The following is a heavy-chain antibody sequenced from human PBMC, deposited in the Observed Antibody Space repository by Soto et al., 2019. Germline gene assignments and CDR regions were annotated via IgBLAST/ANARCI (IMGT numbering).Heavy chain of an antibody. J-gene: IGHJ6*02. CDR3: ARDLVVTPDSYYYYYGMDV. V-gene: IGHV1-18*01. D-gene: IGHD2-21*02. Sequence: GASVKVSCKASGYTFTSYGISWVRQAPGQGLEWMGWISAYNGNTNYAQKLQGRVTMTTDTSTSTAYMELRSLRSDDTAVYYCARDLVVTPDSYYYYYGMDVWGQGTTVTVAS. CDR2: ISAYNGNT. CDR1: GYTFTSYG.